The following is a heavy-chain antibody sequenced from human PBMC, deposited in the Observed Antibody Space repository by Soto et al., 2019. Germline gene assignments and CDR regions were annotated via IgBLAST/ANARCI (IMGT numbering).Heavy chain of an antibody. CDR2: INHSGST. D-gene: IGHD6-19*01. CDR3: ARGREPGIAVAGFDY. V-gene: IGHV4-34*01. J-gene: IGHJ4*02. CDR1: GGSFSGYY. Sequence: SETLSLTCAVYGGSFSGYYWSWIRQPPGKGLEWIGEINHSGSTNYNPSLKSRVTISVDTSKNQFSLKLSSVTAADTAVYYCARGREPGIAVAGFDYWGQGTLVTVSS.